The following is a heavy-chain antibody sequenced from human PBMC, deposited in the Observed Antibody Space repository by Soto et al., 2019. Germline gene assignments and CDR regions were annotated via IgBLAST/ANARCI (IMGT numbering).Heavy chain of an antibody. V-gene: IGHV1-18*01. CDR2: ISAYNGNT. CDR1: GYTFTSYG. Sequence: QVQLVQSGAEVKKPGASVKVSCKASGYTFTSYGISWVRQAPGQGLEWMGWISAYNGNTNYAQKLQGSVTMTTDTSTSTAYMELRSLRSDDTAVYYCAREPIVVVPAASHAFYYYMDVWGKGTTVTVSS. J-gene: IGHJ6*03. CDR3: AREPIVVVPAASHAFYYYMDV. D-gene: IGHD2-2*01.